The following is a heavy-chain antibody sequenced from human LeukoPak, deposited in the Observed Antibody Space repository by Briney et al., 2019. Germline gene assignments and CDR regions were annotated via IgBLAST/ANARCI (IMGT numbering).Heavy chain of an antibody. V-gene: IGHV3-21*03. J-gene: IGHJ4*02. CDR3: ARGATLDY. Sequence: GRFIISRDNAKNSLYLQMNSLRAEDTAVYYCARGATLDYWGQGTLVTVSS.